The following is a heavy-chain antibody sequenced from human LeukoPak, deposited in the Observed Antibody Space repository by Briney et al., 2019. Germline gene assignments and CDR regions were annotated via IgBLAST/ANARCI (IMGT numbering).Heavy chain of an antibody. V-gene: IGHV4-59*01. CDR3: ARDTTVASGMQH. CDR1: DGSLSTYS. Sequence: SETLSLTCSVSDGSLSTYSWSWVWQSPGKRLEWIGYIYYGGTTNYNPSLKSRVTISADTAKNQFSLRLRSVTAADTAIYYCARDTTVASGMQHWGQGTLVTVSS. CDR2: IYYGGTT. D-gene: IGHD4-23*01. J-gene: IGHJ4*02.